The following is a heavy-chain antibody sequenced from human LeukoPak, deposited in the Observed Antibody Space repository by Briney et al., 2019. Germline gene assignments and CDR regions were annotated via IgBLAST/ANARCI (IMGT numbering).Heavy chain of an antibody. V-gene: IGHV3-20*04. CDR3: AREGGAYCSGGSCYSFYYMDV. CDR1: GFTFDDNG. D-gene: IGHD2-15*01. CDR2: INWNGAYT. Sequence: GGSLRLSCAASGFTFDDNGMSWVRQAPGKGLEWVSGINWNGAYTNYADSVKGRFTISRDNAKNSLYLQMTSLRAEDTALYYCAREGGAYCSGGSCYSFYYMDVWGKGTTVTVSS. J-gene: IGHJ6*03.